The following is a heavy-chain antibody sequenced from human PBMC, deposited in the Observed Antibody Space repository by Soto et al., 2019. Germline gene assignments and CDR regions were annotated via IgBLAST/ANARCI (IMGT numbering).Heavy chain of an antibody. CDR1: GFTFSSYG. V-gene: IGHV3-30*18. J-gene: IGHJ4*02. CDR3: AKDGTQYKWNYGVDY. CDR2: ISYDGSNK. D-gene: IGHD1-7*01. Sequence: PGGSLRLSCAASGFTFSSYGMHWVRQAPGKGLEWVAVISYDGSNKYYADSVKGRFTISRDNSKNTLYLQMNSLRAEDKAVYYCAKDGTQYKWNYGVDYWGQGTLVTVSS.